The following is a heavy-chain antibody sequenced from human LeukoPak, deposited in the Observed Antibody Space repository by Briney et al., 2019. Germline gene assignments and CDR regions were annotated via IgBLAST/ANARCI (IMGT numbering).Heavy chain of an antibody. CDR1: GDSMSSNYY. CDR3: ASEVQLYNY. J-gene: IGHJ4*02. V-gene: IGHV4-39*01. D-gene: IGHD1-1*01. CDR2: IFNSGDT. Sequence: SETLSLTSTVSGDSMSSNYYWAWIRQPPGKGLEWIASIFNSGDTDYNPSLKSRVSISVDTSRKQFSLKLRSVTAADTAVYYCASEVQLYNYWGQGTLVTVSS.